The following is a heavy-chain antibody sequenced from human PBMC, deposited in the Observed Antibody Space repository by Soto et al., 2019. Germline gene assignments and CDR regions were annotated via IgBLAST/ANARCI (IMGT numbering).Heavy chain of an antibody. CDR3: AKKCRGSCPFGY. Sequence: EVQLLESGGALVQPGGSQRLSCVGSGFTFSTNYGLAWVRQARGKGLEWVSSISGSGDGIAYADSVKGRFTISTDSSKNTLYLQMNNLRADDTAVYFCAKKCRGSCPFGYWGQGTLVTVSS. D-gene: IGHD1-26*01. V-gene: IGHV3-23*01. CDR2: ISGSGDGI. J-gene: IGHJ4*02. CDR1: GFTFSTNYG.